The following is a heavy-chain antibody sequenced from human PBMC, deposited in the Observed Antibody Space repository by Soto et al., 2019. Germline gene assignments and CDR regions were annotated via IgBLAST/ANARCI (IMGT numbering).Heavy chain of an antibody. D-gene: IGHD3-16*02. J-gene: IGHJ4*02. CDR3: ARDDLVVANGLDH. Sequence: QVQLVESGGGVVRPGTSLRLSCAATGFSFSAHGMHWVRQAPGKGLEWLAVINDGSEEGYADSVRGRFTISRDNARNILYLQMDNLRAADSALYYCARDDLVVANGLDHWGQGTLGTVAS. CDR1: GFSFSAHG. CDR2: INDGSEE. V-gene: IGHV3-33*01.